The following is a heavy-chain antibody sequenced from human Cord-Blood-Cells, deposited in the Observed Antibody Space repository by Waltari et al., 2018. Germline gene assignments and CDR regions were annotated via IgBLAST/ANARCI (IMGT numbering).Heavy chain of an antibody. Sequence: QVQLQQWGAGLLKPSETLSLTCAVYGGSFSGYYWSWIRQPPGKGLEWIGEINHSGSTNYNPSLKSRVTISVDTSKNQFSLKLSSVTAADTAVYYCARDPYSSSWYGFDYWGQGTLVTVSS. CDR2: INHSGST. J-gene: IGHJ4*02. D-gene: IGHD6-13*01. CDR3: ARDPYSSSWYGFDY. V-gene: IGHV4-34*01. CDR1: GGSFSGYY.